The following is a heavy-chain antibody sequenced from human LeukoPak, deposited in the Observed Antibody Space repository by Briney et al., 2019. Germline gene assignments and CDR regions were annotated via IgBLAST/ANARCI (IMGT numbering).Heavy chain of an antibody. CDR2: IYYHENT. D-gene: IGHD4/OR15-4a*01. CDR1: GDSISSGDYY. V-gene: IGHV4-39*01. J-gene: IGHJ4*02. Sequence: SETLSLTCTVSGDSISSGDYYWGWIRQAPGKGLEWIGSIYYHENTYYNSSLKSRVTISVDTSKNQFSLKLNSVTAADTAVYFCARRAYSAAYWNHFDYWGQGTLVTVSS. CDR3: ARRAYSAAYWNHFDY.